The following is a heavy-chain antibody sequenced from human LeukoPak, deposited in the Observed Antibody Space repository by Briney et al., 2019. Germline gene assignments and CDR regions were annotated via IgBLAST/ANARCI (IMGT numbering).Heavy chain of an antibody. CDR1: GFTFSSYG. D-gene: IGHD3-10*01. Sequence: GGSLRLSCAASGFTFSSYGMHWVRQAPGKGLEWVAVISYDGSNKYYADSVEGRFTISRDNSKNTLYLQMNSLRAEDTAVYYCAKDRSITMVRGVMRDWGQGTLVTVSS. V-gene: IGHV3-30*18. J-gene: IGHJ4*02. CDR3: AKDRSITMVRGVMRD. CDR2: ISYDGSNK.